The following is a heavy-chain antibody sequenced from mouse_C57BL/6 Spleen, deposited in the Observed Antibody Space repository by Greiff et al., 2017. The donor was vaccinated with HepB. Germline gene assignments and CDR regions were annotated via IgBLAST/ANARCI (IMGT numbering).Heavy chain of an antibody. D-gene: IGHD2-1*01. CDR2: INPRNGGT. J-gene: IGHJ1*03. CDR3: ERGGLYYDGNGNWYFDV. Sequence: QVQLQQSGTELVKPGASVKLSCKASGYTFTSYWMHWVKQRPGQGLEWIGNINPRNGGTNYNEKFKSKATLTVDKSSSTAYMQLSSLTSEDSAVDYCERGGLYYDGNGNWYFDVWGTGTTVTVSS. CDR1: GYTFTSYW. V-gene: IGHV1-53*01.